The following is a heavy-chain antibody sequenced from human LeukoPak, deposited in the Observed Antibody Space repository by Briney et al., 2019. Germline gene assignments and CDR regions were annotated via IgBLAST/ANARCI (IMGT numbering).Heavy chain of an antibody. CDR1: GGSISSGGYS. CDR2: IYYSGST. J-gene: IGHJ4*02. D-gene: IGHD1-26*01. Sequence: PSETLSLTCTVSGGSISSGGYSWSWIRQHPGKGLEWIGYIYYSGSTYYNPSLKSRVTISVDTSKNQFSLKLSSVTAADTAVYYCASSSSGSYSYYFDYWGQGTLVTVSS. V-gene: IGHV4-31*03. CDR3: ASSSSGSYSYYFDY.